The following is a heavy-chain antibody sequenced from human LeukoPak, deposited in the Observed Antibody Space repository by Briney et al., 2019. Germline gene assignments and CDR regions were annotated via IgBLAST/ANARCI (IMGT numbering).Heavy chain of an antibody. J-gene: IGHJ4*02. V-gene: IGHV3-23*01. Sequence: GGSLRLSCAASGFTFSSYAMSWVRQAPGKALDCVSAISGSGGNTYYADCVKGRFTISRDNSKNTLYLQMSSLRGEDTAVYYCARDQYGGNPQYYFDYWGQGTLVTVSS. CDR3: ARDQYGGNPQYYFDY. D-gene: IGHD4-23*01. CDR1: GFTFSSYA. CDR2: ISGSGGNT.